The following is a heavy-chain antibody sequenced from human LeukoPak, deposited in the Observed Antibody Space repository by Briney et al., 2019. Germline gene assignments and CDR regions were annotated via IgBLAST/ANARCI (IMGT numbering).Heavy chain of an antibody. CDR2: INQDGSQT. CDR1: GFTFSTFW. CDR3: ARGHVYNNPNYFVS. Sequence: PGGSLRLSCAASGFTFSTFWMTWVRQTPGKGLDWVANINQDGSQTDYVDSVKGRFTISRDNTKNSLFLQMTSLRADDTAMYYCARGHVYNNPNYFVSRGQGTLVAVSS. V-gene: IGHV3-7*02. D-gene: IGHD5-24*01. J-gene: IGHJ4*02.